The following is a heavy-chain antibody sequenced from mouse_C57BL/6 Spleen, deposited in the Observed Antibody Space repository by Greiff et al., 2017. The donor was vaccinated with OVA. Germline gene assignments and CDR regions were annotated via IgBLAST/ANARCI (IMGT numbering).Heavy chain of an antibody. J-gene: IGHJ4*01. V-gene: IGHV7-3*01. D-gene: IGHD4-1*01. CDR2: IRNKANGYTT. CDR1: GFTFTDYY. Sequence: EVKLVESGGGLVQPGGSLSLSCAASGFTFTDYYMSWVRQPPGKALEWLGFIRNKANGYTTEYSASVKGRFTISRDNSQSILYLQMNALRAEDSATYYCARSNWERAMDYWGQGTSVTVSS. CDR3: ARSNWERAMDY.